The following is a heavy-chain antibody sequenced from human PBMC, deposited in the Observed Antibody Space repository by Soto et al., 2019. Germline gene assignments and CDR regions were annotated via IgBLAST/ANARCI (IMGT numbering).Heavy chain of an antibody. D-gene: IGHD3-22*01. Sequence: QVQLVESGGGVVQPGRSLRLSCAASGFTFSSYGMHWVRQAPGKGLEWVAVISYDGSNKYYADPVKGRFTISRDNSKNSLYLQMNSLRAEDTAVYYCAKDQGSGYYYYFDYWGQGTLVTVSS. CDR3: AKDQGSGYYYYFDY. V-gene: IGHV3-30*18. J-gene: IGHJ4*02. CDR1: GFTFSSYG. CDR2: ISYDGSNK.